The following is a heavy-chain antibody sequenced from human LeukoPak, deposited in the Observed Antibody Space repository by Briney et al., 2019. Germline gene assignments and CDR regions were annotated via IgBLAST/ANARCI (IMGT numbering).Heavy chain of an antibody. V-gene: IGHV5-51*01. J-gene: IGHJ5*02. D-gene: IGHD6-13*01. CDR2: IYPGYSDA. CDR1: GYMLTSNW. Sequence: GESLKISCKISGYMLTSNWIGWVRQVPGKGLEWMGLIYPGYSDAKYSPSFQSQGTFSVDASISTAYLQLRGLRASDPAIYYCVRFALSSSLDHWGQGTLVTVSS. CDR3: VRFALSSSLDH.